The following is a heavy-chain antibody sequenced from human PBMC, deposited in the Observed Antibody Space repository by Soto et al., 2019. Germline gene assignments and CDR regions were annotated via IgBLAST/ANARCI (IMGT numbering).Heavy chain of an antibody. CDR1: GGTFSSYA. V-gene: IGHV1-69*06. J-gene: IGHJ6*02. D-gene: IGHD6-19*01. CDR2: IIPIFGTA. CDR3: AGRGSSGWAYYYGMDV. Sequence: QVQLVQSGAEVKKPGSSVKVSCKASGGTFSSYAISWVRQAPGQGLEWMGGIIPIFGTANYAQKFQGRVTITADKSTSTAAMELSSLRSEDTAVYYCAGRGSSGWAYYYGMDVWGQGTTVTVSS.